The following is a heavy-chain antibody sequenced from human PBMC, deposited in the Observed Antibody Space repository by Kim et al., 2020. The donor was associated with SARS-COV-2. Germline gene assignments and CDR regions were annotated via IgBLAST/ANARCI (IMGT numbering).Heavy chain of an antibody. Sequence: SETLSLTCTVSGGSVSSGSHYWSWIRQPPGKGLEWIGYIYYSGSTKYNPSLKSRVTISVDTSKNQFSLKLRSVTAADTAVYYCARHRASIVGGSSGTYYFDYWGQGTLVTVSS. CDR3: ARHRASIVGGSSGTYYFDY. CDR2: IYYSGST. V-gene: IGHV4-61*01. J-gene: IGHJ4*02. D-gene: IGHD1-26*01. CDR1: GGSVSSGSHY.